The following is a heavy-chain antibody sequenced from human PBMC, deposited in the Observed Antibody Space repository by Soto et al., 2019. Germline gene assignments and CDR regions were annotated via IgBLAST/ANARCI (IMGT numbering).Heavy chain of an antibody. Sequence: GGSLRLSCAASGFTFSDHYMDWVRQAPGKGLEWVSAISGSGGSTYYADSVKGRFTISRDNSKNTLYLQMNSLRAEDTAVYYCAKRPKLWPADHFDYWGQGTLVTVSS. D-gene: IGHD5-18*01. CDR2: ISGSGGST. CDR1: GFTFSDHY. V-gene: IGHV3-23*01. J-gene: IGHJ4*02. CDR3: AKRPKLWPADHFDY.